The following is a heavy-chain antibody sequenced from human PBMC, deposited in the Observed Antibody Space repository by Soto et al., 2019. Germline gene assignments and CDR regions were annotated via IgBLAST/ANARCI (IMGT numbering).Heavy chain of an antibody. J-gene: IGHJ4*01. CDR1: GFTFSSYA. V-gene: IGHV3-23*01. CDR2: ISGNSGKT. D-gene: IGHD1-7*01. Sequence: GGSLRLSCTASGFTFSSYAMSWVRQAPGKELEWGSTISGNSGKTNYAESVKGRFSISRDNSKNTVHLQLDSLRAEDTAVYFCAKLCFVMMELYYFHQWGHGTLVTVSS. CDR3: AKLCFVMMELYYFHQ.